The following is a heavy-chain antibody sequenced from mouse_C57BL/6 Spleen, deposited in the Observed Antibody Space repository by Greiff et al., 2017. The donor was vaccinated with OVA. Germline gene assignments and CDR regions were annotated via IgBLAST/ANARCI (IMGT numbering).Heavy chain of an antibody. CDR1: GYTFTDYY. J-gene: IGHJ4*01. V-gene: IGHV1-26*01. Sequence: EVQLQPSGPELVKPGASVKISCKASGYTFTDYYMNWVKQSHGKSLEWIGDINPNNGGTRYNQKFKGKATLTVEQSSSTASMELRSLTSEDSADYYCARCGLGAMDYWGQGTSVTVSS. CDR3: ARCGLGAMDY. CDR2: INPNNGGT.